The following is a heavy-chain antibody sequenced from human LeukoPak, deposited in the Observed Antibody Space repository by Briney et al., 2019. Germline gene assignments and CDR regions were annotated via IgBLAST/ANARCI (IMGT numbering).Heavy chain of an antibody. CDR3: ARRRYRSRNYCYAFDY. D-gene: IGHD2-2*01. CDR1: GGSISSSSYY. V-gene: IGHV4-39*01. Sequence: SETLSLTCTVSGGSISSSSYYWGWIRQPPGKGLEWIGSIYYSGSTFYNPSVKSRVTISVDTSKNQFSLQLSSVTAADTAVYYCARRRYRSRNYCYAFDYWGQGTLVTVSS. J-gene: IGHJ4*02. CDR2: IYYSGST.